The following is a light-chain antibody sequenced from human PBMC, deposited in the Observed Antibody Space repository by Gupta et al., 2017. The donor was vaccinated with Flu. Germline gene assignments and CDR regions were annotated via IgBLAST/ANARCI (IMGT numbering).Light chain of an antibody. CDR3: QQRSIWPPFT. V-gene: IGKV3-11*01. CDR2: DAS. CDR1: RSVSSY. Sequence: ERATLSCRASRSVSSYLAWYQQKPGQAPRLLIHDASTRATGIPARFSGSGSETDFTLTISGLESEDFAVYYCQQRSIWPPFTFGQGTRLEIK. J-gene: IGKJ5*01.